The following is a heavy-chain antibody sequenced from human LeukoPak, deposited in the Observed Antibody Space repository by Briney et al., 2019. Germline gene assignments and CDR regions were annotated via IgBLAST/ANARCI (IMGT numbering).Heavy chain of an antibody. Sequence: ASVTVSCMPSVGTFSSYAISWVRQAPGQGLEWMGGIIPIFGTANYAQKFQGRVTITADKSTSTAYMELSSLRSEDTAVYYCAITYYDILTGYYVYDAFDIWGQGTMVTVSS. CDR3: AITYYDILTGYYVYDAFDI. CDR2: IIPIFGTA. J-gene: IGHJ3*02. CDR1: VGTFSSYA. V-gene: IGHV1-69*06. D-gene: IGHD3-9*01.